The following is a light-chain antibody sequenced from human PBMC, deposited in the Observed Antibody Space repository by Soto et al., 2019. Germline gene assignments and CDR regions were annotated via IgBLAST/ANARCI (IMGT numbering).Light chain of an antibody. Sequence: EIVLTQSPATLSLSPGERATLSCRASQSVSSYLDWYQQKPGQAPRLLIYDASNRATGIAARFSGSGSGTDFTLTISSLEPEDFAVYYCQQRSNWPITFGQGTRLEIK. V-gene: IGKV3-11*01. J-gene: IGKJ5*01. CDR1: QSVSSY. CDR3: QQRSNWPIT. CDR2: DAS.